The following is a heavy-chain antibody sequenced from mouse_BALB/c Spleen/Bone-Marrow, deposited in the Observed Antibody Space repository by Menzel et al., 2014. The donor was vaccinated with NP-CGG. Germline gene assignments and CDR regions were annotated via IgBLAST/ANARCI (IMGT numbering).Heavy chain of an antibody. CDR3: ARSVYYGSSYVDY. J-gene: IGHJ2*01. CDR2: ISYSGST. V-gene: IGHV3-2*02. D-gene: IGHD1-1*01. Sequence: EVKVEESGPGLVKPSQSLSLPCTVTGYSITSDYAWNWIRQFPGNKLEWMSYISYSGSTSYNPSLKSRISITRDTSKNQFFLQLNSVTTEGTATYYCARSVYYGSSYVDYWGQGTTLTVSS. CDR1: GYSITSDYA.